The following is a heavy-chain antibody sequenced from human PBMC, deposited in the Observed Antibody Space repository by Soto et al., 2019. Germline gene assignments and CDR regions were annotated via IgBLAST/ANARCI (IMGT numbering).Heavy chain of an antibody. CDR1: GYTFTSYG. Sequence: QVQLVQSGAEVKKPGASVKVSCKASGYTFTSYGISWVRQAPGQGLEWMGWISAYNGNTNYAQKLQGRVTMTTDTSTSTDYMELRSLRSDDTAVYYCARDCQVITMIVVADSRAFDIWGQGTMVTVSS. J-gene: IGHJ3*02. D-gene: IGHD3-22*01. CDR2: ISAYNGNT. CDR3: ARDCQVITMIVVADSRAFDI. V-gene: IGHV1-18*01.